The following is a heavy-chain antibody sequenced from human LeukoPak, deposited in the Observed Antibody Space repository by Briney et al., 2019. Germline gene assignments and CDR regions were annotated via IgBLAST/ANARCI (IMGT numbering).Heavy chain of an antibody. J-gene: IGHJ4*02. CDR3: ASVFDS. CDR2: INNDGTGT. V-gene: IGHV3-74*01. Sequence: GGSLRLSCAASGWVHWVRQAPGKGLVWVSGINNDGTGTYYADSVKGRFTISRDNAKNTVYLQMNSLSAEDTAVYYCASVFDSWGQGFLVTVSS. CDR1: GW.